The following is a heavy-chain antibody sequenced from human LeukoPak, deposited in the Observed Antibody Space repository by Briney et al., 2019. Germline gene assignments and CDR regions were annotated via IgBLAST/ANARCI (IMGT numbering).Heavy chain of an antibody. V-gene: IGHV1-8*01. CDR1: GYIFTNYD. CDR3: AKGLRSDF. J-gene: IGHJ4*02. CDR2: VNPNGKR. D-gene: IGHD3-16*02. Sequence: ASLRVSCKASGYIFTNYDINWVRQAAGQGLEWVGWVNPNGKRVYAQKFQGRVTLSTDSSINTAYMELTSPRSDDTAVYYCAKGLRSDFWGQGTLVSVSS.